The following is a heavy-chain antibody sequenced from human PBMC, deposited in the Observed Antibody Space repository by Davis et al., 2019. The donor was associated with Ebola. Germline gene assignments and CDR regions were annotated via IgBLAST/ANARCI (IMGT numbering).Heavy chain of an antibody. D-gene: IGHD3-22*01. Sequence: ASVKVSCKASGYSFTRYDINWVRQAAGQRLEWMGWINAGNGNTKYSQKFQGRVTITRDTSASTAYMELSSLRSEDTAVYYCARDSSGWNWFDPWGQGTLVTVSS. CDR2: INAGNGNT. CDR3: ARDSSGWNWFDP. CDR1: GYSFTRYD. J-gene: IGHJ5*02. V-gene: IGHV1-3*01.